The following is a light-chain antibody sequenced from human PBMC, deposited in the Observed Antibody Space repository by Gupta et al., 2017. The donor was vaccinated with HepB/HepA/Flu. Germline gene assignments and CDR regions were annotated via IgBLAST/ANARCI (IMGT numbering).Light chain of an antibody. J-gene: IGKJ4*01. CDR3: QQYYSTPLT. CDR1: QSVLYSSNNKNY. V-gene: IGKV4-1*01. Sequence: DIVMTQSPDSLAVSLGERATINCKSSQSVLYSSNNKNYLAWYQQKPGQPPKLLIYWASTRESGVPDRLSGSGSGTDFTLTISIRQAEDVAVYYGQQYYSTPLTFGGGTRWRSN. CDR2: WAS.